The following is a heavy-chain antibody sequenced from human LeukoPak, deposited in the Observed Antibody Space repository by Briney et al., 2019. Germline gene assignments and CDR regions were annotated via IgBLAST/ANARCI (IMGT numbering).Heavy chain of an antibody. CDR2: IYSGGST. J-gene: IGHJ4*02. CDR3: ARSLYGDYVDY. V-gene: IGHV3-66*01. D-gene: IGHD4-17*01. Sequence: GGSLRLSCAASGFTFSSYAMSWVRQAPGKGLEWVSVIYSGGSTYYADSVKGRFTISRDNSKNTLYLQMNSLRAEDTAVYYCARSLYGDYVDYWGQGTLVTVSS. CDR1: GFTFSSYA.